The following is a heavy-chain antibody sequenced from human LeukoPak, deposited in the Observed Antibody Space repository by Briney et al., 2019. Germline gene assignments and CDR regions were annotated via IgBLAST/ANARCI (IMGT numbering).Heavy chain of an antibody. CDR3: AALDHGHDF. V-gene: IGHV3-74*01. J-gene: IGHJ4*02. CDR2: IKSDGSSP. Sequence: PGGSLRLSCAASGFTFSSYAMHWVRQAPGKGLVWVSRIKSDGSSPAYADSVRGRFTISRDNAKNTLYLQMNSLRADDTAMYYCAALDHGHDFWGQGTLVTVSS. CDR1: GFTFSSYA.